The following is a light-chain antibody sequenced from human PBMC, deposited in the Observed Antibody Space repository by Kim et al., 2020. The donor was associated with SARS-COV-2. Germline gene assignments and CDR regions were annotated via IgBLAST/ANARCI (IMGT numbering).Light chain of an antibody. V-gene: IGLV3-21*01. J-gene: IGLJ1*01. CDR1: NIGGHN. CDR2: YDR. Sequence: SYELTQPPSVSVAPGQTARITCGGNNIGGHNVHWYQQKPGQAPVLVMYYDRDRPSGIPERFSGSKSASTATLTISRVEAGDEADYYCQMWVTDTEHYVFGTGTKVTVL. CDR3: QMWVTDTEHYV.